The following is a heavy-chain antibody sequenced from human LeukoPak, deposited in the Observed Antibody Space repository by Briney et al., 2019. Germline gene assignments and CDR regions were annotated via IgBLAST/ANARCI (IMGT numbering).Heavy chain of an antibody. CDR1: GGSISSSSYY. CDR2: IYYSGST. CDR3: ARGPYGDYLWDY. V-gene: IGHV4-39*07. D-gene: IGHD4-17*01. Sequence: SETLSLTCTVSGGSISSSSYYWGWIRQPPGKGLEWIGSIYYSGSTYYNPSLKSRVTISVDTSKNQFSLKLSSVTAADTAVYYCARGPYGDYLWDYWGQGTLVTVSP. J-gene: IGHJ4*02.